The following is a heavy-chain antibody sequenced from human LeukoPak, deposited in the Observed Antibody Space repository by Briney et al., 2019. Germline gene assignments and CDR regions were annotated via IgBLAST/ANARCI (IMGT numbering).Heavy chain of an antibody. J-gene: IGHJ4*02. CDR1: LDSTTRNF. V-gene: IGHV4-4*02. CDR3: AREIVGGFNPGAY. CDR2: IHRSGST. Sequence: PSETLSLTCTVSLDSTTRNFWSWVRQPPGKGLEWIGEIHRSGSTNYNPSLQSRVTISIDRSKNQIALELSSVTAADTAVYYCAREIVGGFNPGAYWGQGTLVTVSS. D-gene: IGHD1-14*01.